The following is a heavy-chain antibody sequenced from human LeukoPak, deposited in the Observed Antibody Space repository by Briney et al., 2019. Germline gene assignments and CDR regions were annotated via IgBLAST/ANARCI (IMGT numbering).Heavy chain of an antibody. V-gene: IGHV3-33*01. CDR1: GFTFSSYG. CDR2: IWYDGSNK. CDR3: ARPYGSYLNYYYYMDV. Sequence: GRSLRPSCAASGFTFSSYGMHWVRQAPGKGLEWVAVIWYDGSNKYYADSVKGRFTISRDNSKNTLYLQMNSLRAEDTAVYYCARPYGSYLNYYYYMDVWGKGTTVTVSS. D-gene: IGHD1-26*01. J-gene: IGHJ6*03.